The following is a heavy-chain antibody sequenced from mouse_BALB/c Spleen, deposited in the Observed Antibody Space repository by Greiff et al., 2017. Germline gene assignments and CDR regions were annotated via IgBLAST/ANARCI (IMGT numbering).Heavy chain of an antibody. CDR2: INPSSGYT. CDR3: ARLDGYYSAY. CDR1: GYTFTSYT. V-gene: IGHV1-4*01. D-gene: IGHD2-3*01. Sequence: QVQLQQSGAELARPGASVKMSCKASGYTFTSYTMHWVKQRHGQGLEWIGYINPSSGYTNYNQKFKDKATLTADKSSSTAYMQLSSLTSEDSAVYYCARLDGYYSAYWGQGTLVTVSA. J-gene: IGHJ3*01.